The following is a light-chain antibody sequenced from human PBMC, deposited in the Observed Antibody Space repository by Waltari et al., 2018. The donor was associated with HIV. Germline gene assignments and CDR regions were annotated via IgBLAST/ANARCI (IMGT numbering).Light chain of an antibody. Sequence: SSALTQTPSVSVSPGQTATITCSGEAFPSRYAHLYHQRAGQAPFWVIYQDHKRPSGIPDRFSGSSSGTVLTLTISGVQTEDEGDYYCQTTDTNGVVVFGGGTKVTVL. V-gene: IGLV3-25*03. J-gene: IGLJ2*01. CDR1: AFPSRY. CDR3: QTTDTNGVVV. CDR2: QDH.